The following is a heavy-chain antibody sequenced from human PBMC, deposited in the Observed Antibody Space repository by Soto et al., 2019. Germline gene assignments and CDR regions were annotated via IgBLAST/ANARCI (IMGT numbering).Heavy chain of an antibody. CDR1: GFTFRNYG. Sequence: GGSLRLSCAASGFTFRNYGMHWVRQAPGKGLEWVAVIWYDGSNKYYADSVKGRFTISRDNSKNTLYLQLNSLRAEDTAVYYCASLRRDSSGWYYFDYWGHGTLVTVSS. V-gene: IGHV3-33*08. D-gene: IGHD6-19*01. CDR2: IWYDGSNK. CDR3: ASLRRDSSGWYYFDY. J-gene: IGHJ4*01.